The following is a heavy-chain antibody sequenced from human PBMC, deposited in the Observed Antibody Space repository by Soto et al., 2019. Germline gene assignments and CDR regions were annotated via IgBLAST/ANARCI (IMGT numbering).Heavy chain of an antibody. CDR1: GGSFSGYY. CDR2: INHSGST. J-gene: IGHJ6*02. V-gene: IGHV4-34*01. CDR3: ARALLFPYSSGWYRSDYYGMDV. D-gene: IGHD6-19*01. Sequence: SETLCVTCAVYGGSFSGYYWSWIRQPPGKGLEWIGEINHSGSTNYNPSLKSRVTISVDTSKNQFSLKLSSVTAADTAVYYCARALLFPYSSGWYRSDYYGMDVWGQGTTVTVS.